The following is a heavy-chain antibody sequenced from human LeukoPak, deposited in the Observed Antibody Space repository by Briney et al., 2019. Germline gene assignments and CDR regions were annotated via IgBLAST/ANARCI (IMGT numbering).Heavy chain of an antibody. V-gene: IGHV3-23*01. CDR2: ISGSGGST. D-gene: IGHD2-2*01. CDR3: ASGVVPAATDY. CDR1: GFTFSSYG. J-gene: IGHJ4*02. Sequence: GGSLRLSCAASGFTFSSYGMTWVRQAPGKGLEWVSGISGSGGSTYYADSVKGRFTISRDNSKNTLYLQMNSLRAEDTAVYYCASGVVPAATDYWGQGTLVTVSS.